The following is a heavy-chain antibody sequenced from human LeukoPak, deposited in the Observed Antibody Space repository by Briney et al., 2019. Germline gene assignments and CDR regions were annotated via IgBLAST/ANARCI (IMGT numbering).Heavy chain of an antibody. CDR1: GFTPSRHA. CDR2: INRSGGST. Sequence: PLGSLRDSCTSPGFTPSRHAMSWVRQAPGKRLEWVSVINRSGGSTFYGGSVKPGFTISRDNSKNTLYLQMNSLRAEDTAVYYCAKDGVVTITFEYWGQGTLVTVSS. V-gene: IGHV3-23*01. CDR3: AKDGVVTITFEY. J-gene: IGHJ4*02. D-gene: IGHD3-16*01.